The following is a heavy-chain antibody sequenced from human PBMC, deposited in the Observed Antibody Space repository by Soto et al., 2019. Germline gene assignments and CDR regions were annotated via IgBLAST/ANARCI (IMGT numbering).Heavy chain of an antibody. CDR2: IYHSGTT. J-gene: IGHJ6*02. D-gene: IGHD4-17*01. Sequence: PSETLSLTCAVSGGSISSGGYSWSWIRQPSGKGLEWIGYIYHSGTTYYNPSLKSRVTISVDRSKNQFSLKLSSVTAADTAVYYCARAHYGDYGYGMDVWGQGTTVTVSS. V-gene: IGHV4-30-2*01. CDR3: ARAHYGDYGYGMDV. CDR1: GGSISSGGYS.